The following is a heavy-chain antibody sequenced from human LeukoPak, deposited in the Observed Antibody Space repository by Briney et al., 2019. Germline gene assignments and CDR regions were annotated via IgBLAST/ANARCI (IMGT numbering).Heavy chain of an antibody. CDR1: GYTFTSYD. V-gene: IGHV1-8*01. J-gene: IGHJ4*02. Sequence: GASVKVSCKASGYTFTSYDINWVRQATGQGLEWMRWMNPNSGNTGYAQKFQGRVTMTRNTSISTAYMELSSLRSEDTAVYYCARGTYYYDSSGYYPFDYWGQGTLVTVSS. CDR3: ARGTYYYDSSGYYPFDY. D-gene: IGHD3-22*01. CDR2: MNPNSGNT.